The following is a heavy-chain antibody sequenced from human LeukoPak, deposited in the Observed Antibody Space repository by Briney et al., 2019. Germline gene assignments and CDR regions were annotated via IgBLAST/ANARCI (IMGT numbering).Heavy chain of an antibody. V-gene: IGHV3-21*01. Sequence: KPGGSLRLSCAASGFTFSTHSMSWVRRSPGKGLEWVSSISSGSSHIYHADSMKGRFTISRDNAKNTLFLQMNSLRAEDTAVYYCAKDFRTQLDGYSPPYHFDYWGQGALVTVSS. CDR1: GFTFSTHS. CDR3: AKDFRTQLDGYSPPYHFDY. J-gene: IGHJ4*02. D-gene: IGHD5-24*01. CDR2: ISSGSSHI.